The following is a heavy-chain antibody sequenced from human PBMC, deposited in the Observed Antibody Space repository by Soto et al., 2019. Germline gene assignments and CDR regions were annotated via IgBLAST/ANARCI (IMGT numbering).Heavy chain of an antibody. CDR1: GGSISSGGYY. D-gene: IGHD3-3*01. CDR2: IYYSGST. J-gene: IGHJ6*02. CDR3: ARDYYDFWSGLYYCYGMDV. Sequence: SSETLSLTCTVSGGSISSGGYYWSWIRQHPGKGLEWIGYIYYSGSTYYNPSLKSRVTISVDTSKNQFSLKLSSVTAAVTAVYYCARDYYDFWSGLYYCYGMDVWGQGTTVTVSS. V-gene: IGHV4-31*03.